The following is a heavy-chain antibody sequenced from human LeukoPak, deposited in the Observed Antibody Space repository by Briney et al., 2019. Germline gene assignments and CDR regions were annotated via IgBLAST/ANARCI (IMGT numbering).Heavy chain of an antibody. J-gene: IGHJ4*02. Sequence: SETLSLTCTVSGGSISSSSYYWGWIRQPPGKGLEWIGSIYYSGSTYYNPSLKSRVTISVDTSKNQFSLKLSSVTAADTAVYYCASQGGGGFAYWGQETLVTVSS. CDR2: IYYSGST. CDR1: GGSISSSSYY. D-gene: IGHD2-15*01. V-gene: IGHV4-39*01. CDR3: ASQGGGGFAY.